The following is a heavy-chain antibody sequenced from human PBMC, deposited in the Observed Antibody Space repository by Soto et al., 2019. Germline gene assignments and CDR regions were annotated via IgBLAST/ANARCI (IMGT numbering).Heavy chain of an antibody. D-gene: IGHD6-6*01. CDR3: ATAPPLNYSSSFGAFDI. Sequence: ASVKVSCKVSGYTLPELSMHWVRQAPGKGLEWMGGFDPEDGETIYAQKFQGRVTMTEDTSTDTAYMELSSLRSEDTAVYYCATAPPLNYSSSFGAFDIWGQGTMVTVS. CDR1: GYTLPELS. J-gene: IGHJ3*02. V-gene: IGHV1-24*01. CDR2: FDPEDGET.